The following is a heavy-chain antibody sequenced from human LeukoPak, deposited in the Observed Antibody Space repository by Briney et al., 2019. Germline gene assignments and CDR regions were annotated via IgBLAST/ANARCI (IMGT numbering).Heavy chain of an antibody. CDR1: GFTYSRYW. V-gene: IGHV3-7*01. CDR3: ARATVDAFDI. CDR2: IKQWGSEK. Sequence: GGSLRLSCGAWGFTYSRYWMSWLREAPGKGVVWVANIKQWGSEKYYVDSVKGRFTISRDNAKNSLYLQMNRLRDDDTAVYYCARATVDAFDIWGQGTMVTVSS. J-gene: IGHJ3*02.